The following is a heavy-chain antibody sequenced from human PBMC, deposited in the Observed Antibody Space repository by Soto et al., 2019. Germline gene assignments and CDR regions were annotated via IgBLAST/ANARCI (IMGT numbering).Heavy chain of an antibody. D-gene: IGHD3-10*01. CDR1: AFACSDYA. J-gene: IGHJ6*02. CDR2: SISKAYGGET. Sequence: PGGSLRLSCTASAFACSDYAMSWFRMDPGKGLEWLGFSISKAYGGETECAACVQGRWTISRDDSKSIAYLQMHSLKTEDTSVYYCTRDGSEYYGSGTPDSYYYGMDVWGQGTTVTVSS. V-gene: IGHV3-49*03. CDR3: TRDGSEYYGSGTPDSYYYGMDV.